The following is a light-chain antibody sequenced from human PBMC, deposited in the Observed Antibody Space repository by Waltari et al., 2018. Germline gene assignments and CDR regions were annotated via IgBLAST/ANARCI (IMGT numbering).Light chain of an antibody. V-gene: IGKV3-11*01. CDR3: HQRSDWPLT. Sequence: EIVLTQSPATLSLSPGERATISCRTSQSVGTYLVWYQQKPGQAPRLLIYDASNRATGIPARFSGSGSGTDFTLTISYLEPEDFAVYYCHQRSDWPLTFGGGTKVEIK. J-gene: IGKJ4*01. CDR2: DAS. CDR1: QSVGTY.